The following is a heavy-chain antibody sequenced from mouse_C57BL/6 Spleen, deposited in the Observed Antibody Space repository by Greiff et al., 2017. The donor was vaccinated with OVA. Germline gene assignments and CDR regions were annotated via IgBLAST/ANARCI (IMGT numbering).Heavy chain of an antibody. CDR2: IDPETGGT. CDR1: GYTFTDYE. CDR3: TRGELGEAWFAY. V-gene: IGHV1-15*01. J-gene: IGHJ3*01. Sequence: ESGAELVRPGASVTLSCKASGYTFTDYEMHWVKQTPVHGLEWIGAIDPETGGTAYNQKFKGKAILTADKSSSTAYMELRSLTSEDSAVYYCTRGELGEAWFAYWGQGTLVTVSA.